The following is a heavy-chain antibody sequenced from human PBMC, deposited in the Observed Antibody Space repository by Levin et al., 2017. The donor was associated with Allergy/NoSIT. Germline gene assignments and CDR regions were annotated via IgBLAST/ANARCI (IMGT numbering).Heavy chain of an antibody. J-gene: IGHJ6*03. CDR2: ISSDGSYI. D-gene: IGHD3-10*01. CDR1: GFTFSIYG. V-gene: IGHV3-30*18. Sequence: HPGGSLRLSCAASGFTFSIYGIYWVRQAPGKGLEWVAIISSDGSYISYADSVKGRFTVSRDNSKNTLYLQMNSLRPEDTAVYYCTKGGDMDVWGKGTTVTVSS. CDR3: TKGGDMDV.